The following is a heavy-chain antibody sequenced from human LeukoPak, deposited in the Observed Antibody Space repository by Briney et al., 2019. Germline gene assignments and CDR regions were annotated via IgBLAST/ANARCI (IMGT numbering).Heavy chain of an antibody. V-gene: IGHV1-18*01. J-gene: IGHJ4*02. CDR3: ASQKGVVGVDY. D-gene: IGHD1-26*01. CDR1: GYTFTSYG. Sequence: ASVKVSCKASGYTFTSYGISWVRQAPGQGLEWMGWISAYNGNTNYAQKLQGRVTMTTDTSTSTAYMELSSLRSEDTAVYYCASQKGVVGVDYWGQGTLVTVSS. CDR2: ISAYNGNT.